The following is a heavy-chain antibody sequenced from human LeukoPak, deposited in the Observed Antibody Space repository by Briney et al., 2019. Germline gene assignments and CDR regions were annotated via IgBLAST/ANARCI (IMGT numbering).Heavy chain of an antibody. Sequence: HPGGSLRLSCAASGFTFSSYGMHWVRQAPGKGLEWVAVISYDGSNKYYADSVKGRFTISRDNPKNTLYLQMNSLRAEDTAVYYCAKRLAYSSGTTHDDYWGQGTLVTVSS. D-gene: IGHD3-10*01. V-gene: IGHV3-30*18. CDR1: GFTFSSYG. CDR3: AKRLAYSSGTTHDDY. CDR2: ISYDGSNK. J-gene: IGHJ4*02.